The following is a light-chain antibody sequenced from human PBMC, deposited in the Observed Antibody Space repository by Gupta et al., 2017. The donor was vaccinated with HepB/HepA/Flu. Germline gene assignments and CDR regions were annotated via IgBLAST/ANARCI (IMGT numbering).Light chain of an antibody. CDR2: KAS. Sequence: DIHMTHSPSTLSASVGDRVTITCRASQSISSWLDWYQQKPGKAPKLLIYKASSLESGVPSRFSGSGSGTEFTLTISSLQPDDFATYYCQQDNSYSWTFGQGTKVEIK. V-gene: IGKV1-5*03. J-gene: IGKJ1*01. CDR3: QQDNSYSWT. CDR1: QSISSW.